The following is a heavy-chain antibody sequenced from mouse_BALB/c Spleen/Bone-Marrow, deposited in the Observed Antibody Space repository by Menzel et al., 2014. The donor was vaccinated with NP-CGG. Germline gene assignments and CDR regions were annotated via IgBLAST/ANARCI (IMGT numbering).Heavy chain of an antibody. CDR2: IYPGSGNT. J-gene: IGHJ4*01. CDR1: NYTFPDYY. CDR3: ANLGRYAMYY. Sequence: GASLKTSCTANNYTFPDYYTNWLKPNPGQGLAWIGWIYPGSGNTKYNEKFKGKATLTVDTSSSTAYMQLSSLTSEDTAVYFCANLGRYAMYYCGQATSATVSA. V-gene: IGHV1-84*02. D-gene: IGHD3-1*01.